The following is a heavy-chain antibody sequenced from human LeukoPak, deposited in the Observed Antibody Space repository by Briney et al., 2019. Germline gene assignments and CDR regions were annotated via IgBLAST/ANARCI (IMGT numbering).Heavy chain of an antibody. Sequence: LSLTCTVSGDSVSSSSYHWGWIRQPPGKGLEWIALNYYSGTSSYTQSLESRFTISVDKSKNQLYLKMNTLTVEDTAVYYCWKSHGVYWGQGTLVIVSS. J-gene: IGHJ4*02. D-gene: IGHD4-17*01. CDR2: NYYSGTS. V-gene: IGHV4-39*07. CDR1: GDSVSSSSYH. CDR3: WKSHGVY.